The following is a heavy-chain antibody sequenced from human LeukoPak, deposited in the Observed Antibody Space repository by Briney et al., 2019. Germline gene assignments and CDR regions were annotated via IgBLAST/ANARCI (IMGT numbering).Heavy chain of an antibody. V-gene: IGHV1-69*05. CDR1: GGTFSSYA. J-gene: IGHJ4*02. CDR2: IIPIFGTA. Sequence: ASVTVSCKASGGTFSSYAISWVRQAPGQGLEWMGGIIPIFGTANYAQKFQGRVTITTDESTSTAYMELSSLRSEDTAVYYCATPGALRYNWNYLNYWGQGTLVTVSS. D-gene: IGHD1-20*01. CDR3: ATPGALRYNWNYLNY.